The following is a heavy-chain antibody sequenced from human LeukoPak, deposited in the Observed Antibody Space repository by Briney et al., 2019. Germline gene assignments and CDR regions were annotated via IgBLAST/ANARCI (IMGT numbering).Heavy chain of an antibody. J-gene: IGHJ4*02. CDR1: GFTFSSYS. V-gene: IGHV3-23*01. CDR3: AKYICGGDCYDTFDQ. CDR2: ISGSGGST. Sequence: GGSLRLSCAASGFTFSSYSMNWVRQAPGKGLEWVSGISGSGGSTHYADSVKGRFTISRDNSKDTLYLQMNSLRAEDTAVYYCAKYICGGDCYDTFDQWGQGTLVTVSS. D-gene: IGHD2-21*02.